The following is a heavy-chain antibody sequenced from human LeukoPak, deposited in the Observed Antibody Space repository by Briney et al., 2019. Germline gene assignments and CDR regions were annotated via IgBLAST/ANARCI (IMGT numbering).Heavy chain of an antibody. CDR1: GGSITNSGYY. D-gene: IGHD4-17*01. V-gene: IGHV4-39*07. CDR3: ARGRAVTTRRLDY. J-gene: IGHJ4*02. Sequence: SETLSLTCTVSGGSITNSGYYWGWVRQPPGKGLEWIASIYYTGSTYYNPSLKSRVTISLDASKKQFSLKLSSVTAADTAVYYCARGRAVTTRRLDYWGQGTLVTVSS. CDR2: IYYTGST.